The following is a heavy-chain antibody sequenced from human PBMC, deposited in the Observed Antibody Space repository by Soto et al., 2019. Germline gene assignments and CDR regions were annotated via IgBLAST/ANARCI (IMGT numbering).Heavy chain of an antibody. J-gene: IGHJ4*02. D-gene: IGHD1-1*01. V-gene: IGHV1-46*03. Sequence: QVQLVQSGAEVKKPGASVKVSCKASGYTFTSYWMHWVRQAPGQGLEWMGIINPSAGTTNYAQKFQGRVTMTRDTSTSTVYMDLSSLRSEDTAVYYCTRSEYDPIFAYWGQGTLVTVSS. CDR1: GYTFTSYW. CDR3: TRSEYDPIFAY. CDR2: INPSAGTT.